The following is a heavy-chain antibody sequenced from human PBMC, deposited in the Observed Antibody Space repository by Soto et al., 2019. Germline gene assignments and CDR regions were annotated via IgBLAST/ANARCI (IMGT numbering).Heavy chain of an antibody. CDR1: GFTSSRYA. D-gene: IGHD3-22*01. J-gene: IGHJ5*02. V-gene: IGHV3-21*05. Sequence: GGSMRLSSAASGFTSSRYAMSWFRQAPGEGLEWVSYISGSSDNTNYADSVKGRFTISRDNAKKSLYLEMNSLRAEDTAVYYCATITMMTWGQGTLVTVSS. CDR2: ISGSSDNT. CDR3: ATITMMT.